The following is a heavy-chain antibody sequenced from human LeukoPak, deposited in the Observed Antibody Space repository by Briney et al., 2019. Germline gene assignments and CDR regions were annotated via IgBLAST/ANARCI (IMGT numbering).Heavy chain of an antibody. CDR1: GYTFTSYY. V-gene: IGHV1-69*05. CDR3: ASYYYDSSGYEQIDY. J-gene: IGHJ4*02. D-gene: IGHD3-22*01. CDR2: IIPIFGTA. Sequence: SVKVSCKASGYTFTSYYMHWVRQAPGQGLEWMGGIIPIFGTANYAQKFQGRVTITTDESTSAAYMELSSLRSEDTAVYYCASYYYDSSGYEQIDYWGQGTLVTVSS.